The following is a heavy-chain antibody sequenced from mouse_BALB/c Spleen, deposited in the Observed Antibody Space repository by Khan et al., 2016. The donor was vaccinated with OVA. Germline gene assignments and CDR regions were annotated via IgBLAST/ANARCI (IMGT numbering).Heavy chain of an antibody. D-gene: IGHD4-1*01. J-gene: IGHJ3*01. CDR3: ARAGWDVFAY. V-gene: IGHV1-77*01. CDR1: GYTFTDYV. Sequence: QVQLKQSGPELVKPGASVKMSCKASGYTFTDYVMNWVKQRNGQGLEWIGQIYPGSDSTYYNEKFKGKATLTADRSSSTAYMKLSNLTSEDSAVYFCARAGWDVFAYWGQGTLVTVSA. CDR2: IYPGSDST.